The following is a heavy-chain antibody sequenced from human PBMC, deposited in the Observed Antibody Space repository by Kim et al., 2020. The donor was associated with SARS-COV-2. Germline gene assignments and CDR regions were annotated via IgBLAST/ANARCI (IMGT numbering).Heavy chain of an antibody. V-gene: IGHV3-48*04. D-gene: IGHD2-2*01. CDR2: ITSGSTAI. J-gene: IGHJ4*02. CDR3: ARHLYCSSTSCYEIDY. Sequence: GGSLRLSCAASGFTFSYYSMTWVRQAPGKGLEWVSYITSGSTAIYYADSVKGRFTISRDNAKNSLYLQMDSLTAEDTAVYYCARHLYCSSTSCYEIDYWGQGTLVTVSS. CDR1: GFTFSYYS.